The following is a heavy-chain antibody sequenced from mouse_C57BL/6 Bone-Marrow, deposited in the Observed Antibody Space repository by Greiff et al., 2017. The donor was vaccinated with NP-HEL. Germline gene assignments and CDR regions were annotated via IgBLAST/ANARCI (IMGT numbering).Heavy chain of an antibody. D-gene: IGHD1-1*01. CDR2: FYPGSGSI. Sequence: QVQLKQSGAELVKPGASVKLSCKASGYTFTEYTIHWVKQRSGQGLEWIGWFYPGSGSIKYNEKFKDKATLTADKSSSTVYMELSRLTSEDSAVYFCARHEGGSIYPYYYAMDYWGQGTSVTVSS. J-gene: IGHJ4*01. V-gene: IGHV1-62-2*01. CDR3: ARHEGGSIYPYYYAMDY. CDR1: GYTFTEYT.